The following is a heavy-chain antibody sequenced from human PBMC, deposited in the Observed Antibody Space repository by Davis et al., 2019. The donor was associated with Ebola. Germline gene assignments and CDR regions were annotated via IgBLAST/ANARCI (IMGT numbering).Heavy chain of an antibody. CDR3: ARRGWYGDKDYYYYGMDV. V-gene: IGHV4-34*01. CDR1: GGSFSGYY. D-gene: IGHD4-17*01. J-gene: IGHJ6*02. Sequence: SETLSLTCAVYGGSFSGYYWSWIRQPPGKGLEWIGEINHSGSTNYNPSLKSRVTISVDTSKNQFSLKLSSVTAADTAVYYCARRGWYGDKDYYYYGMDVWGQGTTVTVSS. CDR2: INHSGST.